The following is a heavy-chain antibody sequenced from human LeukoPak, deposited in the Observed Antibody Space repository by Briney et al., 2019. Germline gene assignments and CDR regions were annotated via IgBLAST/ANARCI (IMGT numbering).Heavy chain of an antibody. D-gene: IGHD6-6*01. CDR1: GFTFTDYY. V-gene: IGHV3-11*04. J-gene: IGHJ5*01. CDR2: ISSSGSTI. CDR3: TRDPRHFDS. Sequence: GGSLRLSCAASGFTFTDYYMSWIRQAPGKGLEWISYISSSGSTINYADSVKGRFTISRDNAKNSLYLQMNSLRAEDTAVYYCTRDPRHFDSCGQGTLVTVSS.